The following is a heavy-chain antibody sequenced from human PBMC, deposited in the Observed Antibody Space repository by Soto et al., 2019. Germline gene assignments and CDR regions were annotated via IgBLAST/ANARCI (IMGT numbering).Heavy chain of an antibody. Sequence: GGSLRLSCAASGFSVSNNYMIWLRQAPGKGLEWVSIIYSGGNTYYTDSVQGRFTISRDNSKNTLELQMNSLSAEDTALYYCARASPYYDVLPGSTPLDHWGQGALVTVSS. J-gene: IGHJ4*02. CDR2: IYSGGNT. V-gene: IGHV3-53*01. CDR1: GFSVSNNY. CDR3: ARASPYYDVLPGSTPLDH. D-gene: IGHD3-9*01.